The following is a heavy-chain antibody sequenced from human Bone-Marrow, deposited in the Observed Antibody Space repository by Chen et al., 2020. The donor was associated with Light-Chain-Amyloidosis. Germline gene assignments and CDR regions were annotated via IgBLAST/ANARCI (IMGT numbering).Heavy chain of an antibody. CDR3: AKDSEIRGLIYAMNV. V-gene: IGHV1-2*04. CDR1: GYTFTDFS. D-gene: IGHD3-10*01. CDR2: INPDTGGT. J-gene: IGHJ6*02. Sequence: QVQMVQSGAEVKEPGASIKVPCKTFGYTFTDFSIHWVRQAPGQGLEWMAWINPDTGGTRYAQKFQGWITVTRETSTRTVYMELSRLRSGDTAVYYCAKDSEIRGLIYAMNVWGQGTTVNVSS.